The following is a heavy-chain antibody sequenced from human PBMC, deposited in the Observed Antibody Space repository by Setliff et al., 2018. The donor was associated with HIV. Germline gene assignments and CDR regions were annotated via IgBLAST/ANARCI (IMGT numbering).Heavy chain of an antibody. CDR3: ARDSRDIVVVIAPEPEPYYYYGMDV. J-gene: IGHJ6*04. V-gene: IGHV1-69*13. CDR2: IIPIFGTP. D-gene: IGHD2-15*01. CDR1: GDTFTSHA. Sequence: SVKVSCKASGDTFTSHAISWVRQAPGQGLEWMGGIIPIFGTPNYAQKFKGRLMITADESTSTVYMELSSLRSEDTAVYYCARDSRDIVVVIAPEPEPYYYYGMDVWGEGTTVTVSS.